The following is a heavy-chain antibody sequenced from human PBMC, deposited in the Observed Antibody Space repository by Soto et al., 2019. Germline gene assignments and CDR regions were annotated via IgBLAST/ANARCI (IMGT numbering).Heavy chain of an antibody. J-gene: IGHJ3*02. CDR3: ASGRGSYGDAFDI. V-gene: IGHV4-39*01. Sequence: SETLSLTCTVSGGSISSSSYYWGWIRQPPGKGLEWIGSIYYSGSTYYNPSLKSRVTISVDTPKNQFSLKLSSLTAADTAVYYCASGRGSYGDAFDIWGQGTMVTVSS. D-gene: IGHD1-26*01. CDR1: GGSISSSSYY. CDR2: IYYSGST.